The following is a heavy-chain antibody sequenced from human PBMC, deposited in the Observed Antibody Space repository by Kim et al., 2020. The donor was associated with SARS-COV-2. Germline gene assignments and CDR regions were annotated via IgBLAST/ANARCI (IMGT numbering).Heavy chain of an antibody. D-gene: IGHD3-10*01. J-gene: IGHJ5*02. CDR2: IYYSGST. V-gene: IGHV4-39*01. Sequence: SETLSLTCTVSGGSISSSSYYWGWIRQPPGKGLEWIGSIYYSGSTYYNPSLKSRVTISVDTSKNQFSLKLSSVTAADTAVYYCAGLLLWFGELSHAWFDPWGQGTLVTVSS. CDR3: AGLLLWFGELSHAWFDP. CDR1: GGSISSSSYY.